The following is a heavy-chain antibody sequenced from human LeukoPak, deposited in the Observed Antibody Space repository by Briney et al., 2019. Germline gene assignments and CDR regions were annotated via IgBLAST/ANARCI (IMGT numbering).Heavy chain of an antibody. CDR1: GGSIGTSAYY. CDR3: ARGRYSYGWNDS. D-gene: IGHD3-16*02. J-gene: IGHJ5*01. V-gene: IGHV4-31*03. CDR2: ISDSGST. Sequence: PSETLSLTCTVSGGSIGTSAYYWNWIRHHPVKGLEGTGFISDSGSTLYNPSLKSRVTISSDTSKNQFSLKLTSVTAADMAVYYCARGRYSYGWNDSWGQGTLVTVSS.